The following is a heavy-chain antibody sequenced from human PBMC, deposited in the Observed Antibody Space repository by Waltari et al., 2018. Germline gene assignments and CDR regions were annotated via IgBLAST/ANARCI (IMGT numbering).Heavy chain of an antibody. Sequence: CWGWVRQSPEKGLEWLGQVHFSGRTNYSPSFASRVRISLDTSNYQFSLKVTSATAADTAMYYCARDRGRGIYLDTWGPGILVTVSP. J-gene: IGHJ5*02. V-gene: IGHV4-4*02. CDR1: C. CDR3: ARDRGRGIYLDT. D-gene: IGHD2-15*01. CDR2: VHFSGRT.